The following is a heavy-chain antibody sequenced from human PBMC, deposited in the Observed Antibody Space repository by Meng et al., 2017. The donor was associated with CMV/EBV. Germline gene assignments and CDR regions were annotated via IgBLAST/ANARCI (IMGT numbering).Heavy chain of an antibody. CDR1: GFTFSSYA. CDR3: APGWFDP. J-gene: IGHJ5*02. CDR2: ISYDGSNK. Sequence: QVGLGGCGGGVVKPGRSLRLPWPASGFTFSSYAMHWVRQAPGKGLEWVAVISYDGSNKYYADSVKGRFTISRDNSKNTLYLQMNSLRAEDTAVYYCAPGWFDPWGQGTLVTVSS. V-gene: IGHV3-30-3*01.